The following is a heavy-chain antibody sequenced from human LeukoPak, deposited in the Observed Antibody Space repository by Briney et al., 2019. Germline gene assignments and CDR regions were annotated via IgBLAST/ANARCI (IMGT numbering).Heavy chain of an antibody. CDR1: GYTFTSYG. D-gene: IGHD4-17*01. CDR2: ISAYNGNT. CDR3: ARGGDYGDYRPYYFDY. Sequence: ASVKVSCKASGYTFTSYGISWVRQAPGQGLEWMGWISAYNGNTNYAQKLQGRVTMTTDTSTSTAYMELRSLRSDDTAVYYRARGGDYGDYRPYYFDYWGQGTLVTVSS. J-gene: IGHJ4*02. V-gene: IGHV1-18*01.